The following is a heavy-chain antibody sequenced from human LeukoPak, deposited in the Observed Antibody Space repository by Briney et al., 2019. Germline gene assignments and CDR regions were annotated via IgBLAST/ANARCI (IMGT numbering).Heavy chain of an antibody. CDR3: ARHVWLQPFDY. Sequence: SETLSLTCTVSRXSISNYYWSWIRQSPGKGLEWIGYIYYSGSTNYNPSLKSRVTISVDTSKNQFSLKLSSVTAADTAVYYCARHVWLQPFDYWGQGTLVTVSS. CDR2: IYYSGST. V-gene: IGHV4-59*08. CDR1: RXSISNYY. D-gene: IGHD3-9*01. J-gene: IGHJ4*02.